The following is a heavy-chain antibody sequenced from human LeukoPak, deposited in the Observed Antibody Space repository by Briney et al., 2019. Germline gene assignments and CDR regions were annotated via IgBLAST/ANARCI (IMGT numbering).Heavy chain of an antibody. CDR1: GGSFSGYY. V-gene: IGHV4-34*01. J-gene: IGHJ6*03. D-gene: IGHD3-10*01. Sequence: PSETLSLTCAVYGGSFSGYYWSWIRQPPGKGLEWIGEINHSGSTNYNPSLKSRVTISVDTSKNQFSLKLSSVTAADTAVYYCARVFSSGSYYLGGPYYYYMDVWGKGTTVTVSS. CDR3: ARVFSSGSYYLGGPYYYYMDV. CDR2: INHSGST.